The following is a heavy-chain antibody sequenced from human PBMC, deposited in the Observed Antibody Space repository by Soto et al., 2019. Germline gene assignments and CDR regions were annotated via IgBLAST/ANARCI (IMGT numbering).Heavy chain of an antibody. CDR3: ARALTDDFWSGYFYMDV. V-gene: IGHV4-59*01. CDR2: IYYSGST. D-gene: IGHD3-3*01. J-gene: IGHJ6*03. Sequence: SETLSLTCTVSGGSISSYYWSWIRQPPGKGLEWIGYIYYSGSTNYNPSLKSRVTISVDTSKNQFSLKLSSVTAADTAVYYCARALTDDFWSGYFYMDVWGKGTTVTVSS. CDR1: GGSISSYY.